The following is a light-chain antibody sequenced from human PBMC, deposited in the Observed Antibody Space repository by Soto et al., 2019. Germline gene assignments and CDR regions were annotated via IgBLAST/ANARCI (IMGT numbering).Light chain of an antibody. V-gene: IGKV1-39*01. CDR3: QQSYSTPRT. Sequence: DIQMTQSPSSLSASVGDRVTITCRASQSISSSLNWYQQKPGKAPKLLIYAASSLQSAVPSRFSGSVSGTDFYLTISSLQPEDFATYYCQQSYSTPRTFGQGTKVDIK. J-gene: IGKJ1*01. CDR2: AAS. CDR1: QSISSS.